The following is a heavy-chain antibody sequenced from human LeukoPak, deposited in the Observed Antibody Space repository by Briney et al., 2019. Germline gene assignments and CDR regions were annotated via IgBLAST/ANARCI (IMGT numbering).Heavy chain of an antibody. Sequence: ASVKVSCKTSGYTFTNYYMHWVRQAPGQGLEWMGIINPSGGSTSYAQKFQGRVTMTGDTSTNTVCMELSSLRSDDTAMYYCAREWVHYTYGSPPIDYWGQGTLVTVSS. CDR2: INPSGGST. V-gene: IGHV1-46*01. CDR1: GYTFTNYY. J-gene: IGHJ4*02. CDR3: AREWVHYTYGSPPIDY. D-gene: IGHD5-18*01.